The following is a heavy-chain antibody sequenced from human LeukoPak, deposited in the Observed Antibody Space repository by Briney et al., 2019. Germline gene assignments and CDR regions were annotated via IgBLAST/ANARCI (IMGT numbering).Heavy chain of an antibody. CDR2: ISYDGSNQ. CDR1: GFTFSSYG. V-gene: IGHV3-30*18. D-gene: IGHD3-10*01. Sequence: GRSLRLSCAASGFTFSSYGIHWVRQAPGKGLEWVALISYDGSNQYYADSVKGRAIISRDNSKNTLYLQMNSLRAEDTAIYYCAKDAAETKGHYYGAGTYYQSSFDYWGQGTLVTVSS. J-gene: IGHJ4*02. CDR3: AKDAAETKGHYYGAGTYYQSSFDY.